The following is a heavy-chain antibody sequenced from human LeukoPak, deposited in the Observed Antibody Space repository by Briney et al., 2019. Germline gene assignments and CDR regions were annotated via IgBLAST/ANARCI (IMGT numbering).Heavy chain of an antibody. CDR2: INANSGGT. Sequence: GSSVKVSCKASGYTFTSYGISWVRQAPGQGLEWMGWINANSGGTDYAQKFQARVTMTRDTYISTAYMELSRLRSDDTAVYYCARDGHGGNSFDYWGQGTLVTVSS. D-gene: IGHD4-23*01. CDR3: ARDGHGGNSFDY. V-gene: IGHV1-2*02. J-gene: IGHJ4*02. CDR1: GYTFTSYG.